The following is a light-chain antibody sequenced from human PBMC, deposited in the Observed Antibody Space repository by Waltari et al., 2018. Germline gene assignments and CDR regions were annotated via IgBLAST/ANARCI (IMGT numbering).Light chain of an antibody. V-gene: IGLV7-43*01. CDR1: TGAVTSGYY. Sequence: QAVVTQEPSVTVSPGGTVTPTCASSTGAVTSGYYPNWIQQKVGQAHRTLIYRTDKKYSWTPARFSGSLLRGKATLTVSRVQPGGEAEYYCLLTSDTAWVFGGGTSLTVL. CDR2: RTD. CDR3: LLTSDTAWV. J-gene: IGLJ2*01.